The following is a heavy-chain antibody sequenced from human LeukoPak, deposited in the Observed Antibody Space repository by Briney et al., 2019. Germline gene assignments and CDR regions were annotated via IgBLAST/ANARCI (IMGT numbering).Heavy chain of an antibody. CDR1: GYKFTSYW. V-gene: IGHV5-51*01. CDR2: IYPGDSDT. Sequence: HGESLKISCEGSGYKFTSYWIAWVRQMPGKGLEWMGTIYPGDSDTRYRPSFQGQVTISADKSISTAYLQWSSLKASDTAMYYCARLKVSAYSSGWYGWGQGTLVTVSS. J-gene: IGHJ4*02. D-gene: IGHD6-19*01. CDR3: ARLKVSAYSSGWYG.